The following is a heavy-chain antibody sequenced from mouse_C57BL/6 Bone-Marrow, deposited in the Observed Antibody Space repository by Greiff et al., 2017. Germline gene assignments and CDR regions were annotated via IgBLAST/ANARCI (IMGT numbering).Heavy chain of an antibody. D-gene: IGHD2-5*01. J-gene: IGHJ4*01. CDR2: INPNYGTT. CDR3: GRGRRAYYSTYYAMDY. Sequence: EVKLMESGPELVKPGASVKISCKASGYSFTDYNMNWVKQSNGKSLEWIGVINPNYGTTSYNQKFKGKATLTVDQSSSTAYMQLNSLTSEDSAVYYCGRGRRAYYSTYYAMDYWGQGTSVTVSS. V-gene: IGHV1-39*01. CDR1: GYSFTDYN.